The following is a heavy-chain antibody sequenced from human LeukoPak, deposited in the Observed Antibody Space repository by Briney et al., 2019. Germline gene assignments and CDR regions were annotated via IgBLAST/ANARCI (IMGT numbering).Heavy chain of an antibody. CDR3: AKDRSSGWFEDF. D-gene: IGHD6-19*01. CDR2: IGGSGGST. V-gene: IGHV3-23*01. CDR1: GFTFSNYA. Sequence: HPGGSLRLSCAASGFTFSNYAMSWVRQAPGKGLEWVSAIGGSGGSTYYADPVKGRFIISRDNSKNTLYLQMNSLRTEDTAVYYCAKDRSSGWFEDFWGQGTLVTVSS. J-gene: IGHJ4*02.